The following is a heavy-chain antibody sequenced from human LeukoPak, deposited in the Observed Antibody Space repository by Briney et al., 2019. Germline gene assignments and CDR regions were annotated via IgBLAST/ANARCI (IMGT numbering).Heavy chain of an antibody. CDR2: INPNSGDT. CDR1: GYTFIVYY. V-gene: IGHV1-2*02. CDR3: ASEGFDC. Sequence: ASVKVSLKASGYTFIVYYIHCVRQAPGQGPEWMGWINPNSGDTNYAQKFQGRVSMTRDTSINTAYMELSRLRSDDTAVYYCASEGFDCWGQGTLVTVSS. J-gene: IGHJ4*02.